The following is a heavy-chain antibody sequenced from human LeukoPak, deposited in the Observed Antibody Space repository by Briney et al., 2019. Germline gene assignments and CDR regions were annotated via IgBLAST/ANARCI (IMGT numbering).Heavy chain of an antibody. Sequence: GGSLRLSCAASGFTFSNHNMMWVRQAPGKGLEWVANIKQDGSEKYYVDSVKGRFTISRDNAKNSLYLQMNSLRAEDTAVYYCARDWGAADYWGQGTLVTVSS. CDR2: IKQDGSEK. J-gene: IGHJ4*02. D-gene: IGHD1-26*01. CDR3: ARDWGAADY. CDR1: GFTFSNHN. V-gene: IGHV3-7*01.